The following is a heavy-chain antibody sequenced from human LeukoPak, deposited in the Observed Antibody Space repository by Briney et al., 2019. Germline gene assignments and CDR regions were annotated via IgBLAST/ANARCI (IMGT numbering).Heavy chain of an antibody. CDR2: IDPSDSYT. CDR3: ARMTMVRGVTYYYGMDV. J-gene: IGHJ6*04. V-gene: IGHV5-10-1*01. D-gene: IGHD3-10*01. Sequence: GESLRISCKGSGYSFTSYWISWVRQMPGKGLEWMGRIDPSDSYTNYSPSFQGHVAISADKSISTAYLQWSSLKASDTAMNYCARMTMVRGVTYYYGMDVWGKGTTVTVSS. CDR1: GYSFTSYW.